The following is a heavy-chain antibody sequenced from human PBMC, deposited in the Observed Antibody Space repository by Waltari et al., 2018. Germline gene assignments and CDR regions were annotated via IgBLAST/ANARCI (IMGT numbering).Heavy chain of an antibody. V-gene: IGHV4-59*08. Sequence: HVQLQASGPGLVKPSETLSLTSPVSGHFPSDHHWTWIRQAPGKGLEWIAYLRNTGGTKCTPSLESRVTVSAVTSKKQFSLRLTSVTAADTAVYYCARLPTKYYDSIGWGFFDQWGQGILVTVSS. CDR2: LRNTGGT. J-gene: IGHJ4*02. D-gene: IGHD3-22*01. CDR1: GHFPSDHH. CDR3: ARLPTKYYDSIGWGFFDQ.